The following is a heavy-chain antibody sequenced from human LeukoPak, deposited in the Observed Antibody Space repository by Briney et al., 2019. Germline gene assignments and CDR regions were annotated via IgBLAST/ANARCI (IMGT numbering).Heavy chain of an antibody. CDR1: GFTFSSYA. CDR2: ITGSTGST. V-gene: IGHV3-23*01. Sequence: QTGGSLRLSCAASGFTFSSYAMSWVRQAPGRGLEWVSTITGSTGSTSYADSVKGRFTISRDNSKNTLYLQMNSLGAEDTAVYYCAKEVAIPVAVDAFERWGQGTLVTVSS. D-gene: IGHD6-19*01. J-gene: IGHJ3*02. CDR3: AKEVAIPVAVDAFER.